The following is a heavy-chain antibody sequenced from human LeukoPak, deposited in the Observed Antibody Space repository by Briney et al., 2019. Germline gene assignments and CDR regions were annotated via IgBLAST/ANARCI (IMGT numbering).Heavy chain of an antibody. CDR3: ARANLAGSGWYADY. CDR1: GFAFNSYA. CDR2: ISGSGDNT. D-gene: IGHD6-19*01. V-gene: IGHV3-23*01. Sequence: GGSLRLSCAASGFAFNSYAMTWVRQAPGKGLEWVSAISGSGDNTYYADSVKGRFTISRDNSKNMQYLQMNSLRAEDTAVYYCARANLAGSGWYADYWGQGTLVTVSS. J-gene: IGHJ4*02.